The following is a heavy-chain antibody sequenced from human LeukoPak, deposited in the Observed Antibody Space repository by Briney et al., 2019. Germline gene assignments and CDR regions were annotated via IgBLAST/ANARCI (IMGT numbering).Heavy chain of an antibody. V-gene: IGHV3-23*01. CDR3: AKRGVEIRVILVGFHKEAYYFDS. CDR2: ISGSGGGT. CDR1: GITLSNYG. Sequence: GGSLRLSCAVSGITLSNYGMGWVRQAPGRGLEWVAGISGSGGGTNYAASVQGRFTISRDSPKNTLYLQMNRLRAEYTAVYFCAKRGVEIRVILVGFHKEAYYFDSWGQGALVTVSS. J-gene: IGHJ4*02. D-gene: IGHD3-22*01.